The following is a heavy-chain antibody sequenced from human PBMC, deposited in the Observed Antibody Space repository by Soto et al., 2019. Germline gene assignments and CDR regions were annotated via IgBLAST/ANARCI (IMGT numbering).Heavy chain of an antibody. D-gene: IGHD2-21*01. Sequence: ASVKVSCKASGYTFSAYYMHWVRQAPGQGLEWMGWINPNSGATNYAQKFQGRVTMTRDTSISTAYMEVSRLRTDDTAVHYCARAVNLGDSYPFDYWGQGTLVTVSS. V-gene: IGHV1-2*02. CDR2: INPNSGAT. J-gene: IGHJ4*02. CDR1: GYTFSAYY. CDR3: ARAVNLGDSYPFDY.